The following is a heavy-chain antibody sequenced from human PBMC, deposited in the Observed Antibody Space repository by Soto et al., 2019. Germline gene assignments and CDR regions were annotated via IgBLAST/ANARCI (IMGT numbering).Heavy chain of an antibody. J-gene: IGHJ4*02. CDR1: GFTFNRYW. D-gene: IGHD4-4*01. Sequence: EVQLVESGGGLVQPGGSLRLSCAASGFTFNRYWMKWVRQAPGRGLEWMGNINQDGSEKHYVDSVKGRFTISRDNAKDPVYLQLNSLKAEDTAMYYCARGGYDYSNPFDYWGQGTLVTVTS. CDR3: ARGGYDYSNPFDY. CDR2: INQDGSEK. V-gene: IGHV3-7*04.